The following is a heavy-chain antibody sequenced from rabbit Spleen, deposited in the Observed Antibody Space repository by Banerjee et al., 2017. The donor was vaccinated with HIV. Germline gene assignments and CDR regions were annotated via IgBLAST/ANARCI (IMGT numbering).Heavy chain of an antibody. CDR1: GFSFSSDYY. CDR2: IYGGSVSST. CDR3: VRSTGGGSMGNL. V-gene: IGHV1S40*01. D-gene: IGHD7-1*01. J-gene: IGHJ4*01. Sequence: QSLEESGGDLVKPGASLTLTCTASGFSFSSDYYMCWVRQAPGKGLECIACIYGGSVSSTYYATWARGRFTISKTSSTTVTLQMTSLTAADTATYFCVRSTGGGSMGNLWGQGTLVTVS.